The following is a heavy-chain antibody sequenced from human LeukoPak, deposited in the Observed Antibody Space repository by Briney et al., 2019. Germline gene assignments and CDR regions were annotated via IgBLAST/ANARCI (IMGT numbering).Heavy chain of an antibody. Sequence: ASVKVSCKASGYTFTTYGISWVRQAPGQGLEWMGWISAYNGHTNYAQKFQGRVTMTTDPFTSAAYMELRSLRSEDTAVYYCASLRTTGFYFDYWGQGTLVTVSS. J-gene: IGHJ4*02. CDR1: GYTFTTYG. CDR2: ISAYNGHT. D-gene: IGHD4-17*01. V-gene: IGHV1-18*01. CDR3: ASLRTTGFYFDY.